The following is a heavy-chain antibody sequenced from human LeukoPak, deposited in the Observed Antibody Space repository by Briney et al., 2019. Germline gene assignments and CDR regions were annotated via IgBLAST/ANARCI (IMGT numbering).Heavy chain of an antibody. Sequence: GGSLRLSCAASGFTFSGSAMHWVRQASGKGLEWVGRIRSKANSYATAYAASVKGRFTISRDDSKNTAYLQMNSLKTEDTAVCYCSTVTTYYYYYYMDVWGKGTTVTVSS. CDR3: STVTTYYYYYYMDV. J-gene: IGHJ6*03. CDR2: IRSKANSYAT. V-gene: IGHV3-73*01. D-gene: IGHD4-17*01. CDR1: GFTFSGSA.